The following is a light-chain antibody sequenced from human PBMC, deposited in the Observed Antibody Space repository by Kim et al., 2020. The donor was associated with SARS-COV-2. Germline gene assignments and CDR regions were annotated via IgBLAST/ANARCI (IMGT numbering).Light chain of an antibody. V-gene: IGKV3-15*01. J-gene: IGKJ1*01. Sequence: APGETAPPSCRARQSVTSNFAWYQQRPGQAPRLLIYGASTRATGIPARFSGSGSGTEFTLTISSLQSEDFAVYYCQQYNDWPPWTFGQGTKVDIK. CDR1: QSVTSN. CDR2: GAS. CDR3: QQYNDWPPWT.